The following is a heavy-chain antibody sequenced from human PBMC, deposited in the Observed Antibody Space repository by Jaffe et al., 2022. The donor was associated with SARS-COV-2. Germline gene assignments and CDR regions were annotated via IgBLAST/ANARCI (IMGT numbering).Heavy chain of an antibody. CDR3: AREDGYNSEGLFDY. CDR2: IYTSGST. CDR1: GGSISSGSYY. D-gene: IGHD5-12*01. Sequence: QVQLQESGPGLVKPSQTLSLTCTVSGGSISSGSYYWSWIRQPAGKGLEWIGRIYTSGSTNYNPSLKSRVTISVDTSKNQFSLKLSSVTAADTAVYYCAREDGYNSEGLFDYWGQGTLVTVSS. V-gene: IGHV4-61*02. J-gene: IGHJ4*02.